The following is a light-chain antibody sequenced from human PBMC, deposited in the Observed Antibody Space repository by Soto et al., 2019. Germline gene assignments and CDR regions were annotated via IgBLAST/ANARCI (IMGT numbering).Light chain of an antibody. V-gene: IGLV2-14*01. CDR3: SSYTSGITPYV. J-gene: IGLJ1*01. Sequence: QSVRTQPASVSGSPGESITISCTGTSSDVGAYNYVSWFRQHPGKAPQLRIYQVSHRPSGISSRFSGPKSGTTASLTISGLQAEDEADYYCSSYTSGITPYVFGTGTKVTVL. CDR1: SSDVGAYNY. CDR2: QVS.